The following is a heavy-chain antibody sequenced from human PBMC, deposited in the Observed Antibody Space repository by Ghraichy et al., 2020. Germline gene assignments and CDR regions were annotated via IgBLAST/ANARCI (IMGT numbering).Heavy chain of an antibody. D-gene: IGHD3-3*02. CDR2: IKGKSAGWTT. Sequence: GSLRLSCAASGLSLKDDVWMSWVRQAPGKGLEWVGRIKGKSAGWTTDYAAPVKGRFSITRNDSKNMLFLQVSSLKTEDTAVYYCTTDPSIWGRGTLVTVSS. CDR1: GLSLKDDVW. CDR3: TTDPSI. V-gene: IGHV3-15*01. J-gene: IGHJ4*02.